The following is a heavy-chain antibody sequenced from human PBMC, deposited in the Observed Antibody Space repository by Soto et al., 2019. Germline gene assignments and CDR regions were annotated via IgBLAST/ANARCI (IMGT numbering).Heavy chain of an antibody. CDR2: IDYIGNT. D-gene: IGHD4-4*01. CDR1: DGSIGSDY. Sequence: SESMSLTCTVSDGSIGSDYWSWIRQPPGKGREWLGNIDYIGNTNYNPSLKSRVTISIDTSKNRFSLKLASVTTGDTAVYYCARMFDNYGNGKCFDPWGQGTLVTVSS. V-gene: IGHV4-59*01. CDR3: ARMFDNYGNGKCFDP. J-gene: IGHJ5*02.